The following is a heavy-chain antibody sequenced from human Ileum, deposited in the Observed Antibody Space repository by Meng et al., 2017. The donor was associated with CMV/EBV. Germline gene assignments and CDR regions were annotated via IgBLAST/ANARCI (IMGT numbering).Heavy chain of an antibody. CDR2: INSDGTST. D-gene: IGHD2-2*01. CDR1: GFTFRSYW. V-gene: IGHV3-74*01. CDR3: VRDTPGDGMDV. Sequence: GGSLRLSCAASGFTFRSYWMHWVRQAPGKGLVWVSVINSDGTSTTYADSVKGRSTISRDNAKNTVYLQMSSLRAEDTAVYYCVRDTPGDGMDVWGQGTTVTVSS. J-gene: IGHJ6*02.